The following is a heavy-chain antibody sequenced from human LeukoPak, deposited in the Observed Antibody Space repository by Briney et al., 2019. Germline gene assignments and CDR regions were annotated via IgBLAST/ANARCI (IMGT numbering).Heavy chain of an antibody. V-gene: IGHV3-23*01. CDR1: GFSFSNYG. D-gene: IGHD3-10*01. CDR3: AKGVRWFDH. J-gene: IGHJ5*02. CDR2: ISDQT. Sequence: TGGSLRLSCEASGFSFSNYGMSWVRQAPGKGPEWVSVISDQTYYADSVRGRFTISRDDYKNTLFLQMNSLRIEDSAIYYCAKGVRWFDHWGQGTLVTVSS.